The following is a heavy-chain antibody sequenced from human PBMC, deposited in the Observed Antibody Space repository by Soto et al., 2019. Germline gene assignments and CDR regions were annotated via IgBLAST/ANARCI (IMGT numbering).Heavy chain of an antibody. CDR2: ISGNGVST. CDR3: AKVQGSGSGLYYLYYYGMHG. CDR1: GFTFSSYA. D-gene: IGHD3-10*01. J-gene: IGHJ6*02. Sequence: SLRLSCAASGFTFSSYALGWVRQAPGKGLQCVSTISGNGVSTYYADSVKGRFTISRDNSRNTLYLQMNSLRAEDTAVFYCAKVQGSGSGLYYLYYYGMHGWGQGTTGTVAS. V-gene: IGHV3-23*01.